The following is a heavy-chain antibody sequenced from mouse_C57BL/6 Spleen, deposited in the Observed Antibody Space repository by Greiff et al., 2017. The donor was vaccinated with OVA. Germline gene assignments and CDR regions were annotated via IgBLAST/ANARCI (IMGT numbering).Heavy chain of an antibody. V-gene: IGHV1-18*01. J-gene: IGHJ2*01. Sequence: VQLKESGPELVKPGASVKIPCKASGYTFTDYNMDWVKQSHGKSLEWIGDINPNNGGTIYNQKFKGKATLTVDKSSSTAYMELRSLTSEDTAVYYCARGRYSNYGFDYWGQGTTLTVSS. D-gene: IGHD2-5*01. CDR3: ARGRYSNYGFDY. CDR2: INPNNGGT. CDR1: GYTFTDYN.